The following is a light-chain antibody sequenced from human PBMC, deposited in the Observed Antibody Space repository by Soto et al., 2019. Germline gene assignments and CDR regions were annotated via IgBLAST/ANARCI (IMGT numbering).Light chain of an antibody. J-gene: IGKJ1*01. CDR2: KAS. CDR1: QSISSW. Sequence: DIQMTQSPSTLSASVGDRFTITCRASQSISSWLAWYQQKPGKAPKLLIYKASSLESGVPSRFSGSGSGSEFTLTISSLQPYDFATYYCQQYNSYWTCGQGTKVEIK. CDR3: QQYNSYWT. V-gene: IGKV1-5*03.